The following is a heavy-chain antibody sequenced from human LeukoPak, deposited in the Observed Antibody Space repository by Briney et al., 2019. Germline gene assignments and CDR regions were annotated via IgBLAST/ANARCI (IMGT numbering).Heavy chain of an antibody. V-gene: IGHV3-49*04. D-gene: IGHD6-19*01. CDR1: GFTFGDYA. CDR3: TSGIAVAGYFDH. Sequence: PGGSLRLSCTASGFTFGDYAMSWVRQAPGKGLEWVGFIRGKAYGGTTEYAASVKGRFTISRDDSKSIAYLQMNSLKTEDTAVYYCTSGIAVAGYFDHWGQGTLVTVSS. CDR2: IRGKAYGGTT. J-gene: IGHJ4*02.